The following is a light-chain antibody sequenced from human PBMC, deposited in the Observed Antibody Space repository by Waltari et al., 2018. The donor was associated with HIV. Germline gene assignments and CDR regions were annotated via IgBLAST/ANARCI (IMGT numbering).Light chain of an antibody. V-gene: IGLV1-47*01. CDR2: RNN. CDR3: ATWDDSRVV. CDR1: TSNIGSNY. Sequence: QSVLTQPPSASGTPGQRVTISCSGSTSNIGSNYVYWYQHLPGTAPKLLIYRNNQRPSGVPDRFSGSKSGTSDSLAISGLRSEDEADYYCATWDDSRVVFGGGTKLTVL. J-gene: IGLJ2*01.